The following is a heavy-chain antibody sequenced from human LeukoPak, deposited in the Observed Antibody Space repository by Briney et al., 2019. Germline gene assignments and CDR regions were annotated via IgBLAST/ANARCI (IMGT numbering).Heavy chain of an antibody. J-gene: IGHJ4*02. D-gene: IGHD4-23*01. CDR3: ARHTRGGYDY. CDR1: GGSVSSGSYY. Sequence: SETLSLTCTVSGGSVSSGSYYWSWIRQPPGKGLEWIGYIYYTGSTNYNPSLKSRVTISVDTSKNQFSLKLSSVTAADTAVYYCARHTRGGYDYWGQGTLVTVSS. V-gene: IGHV4-61*01. CDR2: IYYTGST.